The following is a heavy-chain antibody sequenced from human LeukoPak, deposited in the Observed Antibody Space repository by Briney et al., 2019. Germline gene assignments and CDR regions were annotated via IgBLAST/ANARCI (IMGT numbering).Heavy chain of an antibody. Sequence: GGSLRLSCAASGFTFSSYSVNWVRQAPGKGLEWVSSITSSSGYIFYADSVKGRFTISRDNAKNSLYLQMNSLRAEDTAVYYCARERGGIAAAGTNFDYWGQGTLVTVSS. CDR1: GFTFSSYS. CDR3: ARERGGIAAAGTNFDY. D-gene: IGHD6-13*01. J-gene: IGHJ4*02. V-gene: IGHV3-21*01. CDR2: ITSSSGYI.